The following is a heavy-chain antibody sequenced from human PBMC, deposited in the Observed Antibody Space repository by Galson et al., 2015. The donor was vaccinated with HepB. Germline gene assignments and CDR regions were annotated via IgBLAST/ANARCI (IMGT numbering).Heavy chain of an antibody. CDR2: MNPNSGNT. CDR3: ARERGDGTSYSSSFVGPRWFDP. CDR1: GYTFTSYD. Sequence: SVKVSCKASGYTFTSYDINWVRQATGQGLEWMGWMNPNSGNTGYAQKFQGRVTMTRNTSISTAYMELSSLRSEDTAVYYCARERGDGTSYSSSFVGPRWFDPWGQGTLVTVSS. J-gene: IGHJ5*02. V-gene: IGHV1-8*01. D-gene: IGHD6-6*01.